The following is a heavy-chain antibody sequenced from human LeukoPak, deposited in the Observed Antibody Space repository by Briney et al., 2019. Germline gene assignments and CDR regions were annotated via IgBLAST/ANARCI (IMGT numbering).Heavy chain of an antibody. CDR2: ISGSDSST. CDR3: AKSLDYYDSSGPGDAFDI. CDR1: GFTFSNYA. V-gene: IGHV3-23*01. J-gene: IGHJ3*02. D-gene: IGHD3-22*01. Sequence: GGSLRLSCAASGFTFSNYAMSWVRQAPGKGLEWVSLISGSDSSTYYADSVKGRFTISRDNSKNTLYLQMNSLRAEDTAVYYCAKSLDYYDSSGPGDAFDIWGQGTMVTVSS.